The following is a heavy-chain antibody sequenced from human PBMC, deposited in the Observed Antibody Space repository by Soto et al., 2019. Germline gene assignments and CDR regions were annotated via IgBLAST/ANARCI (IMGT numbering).Heavy chain of an antibody. CDR1: SSPIYSRYY. Sequence: SETLSLTCTVSSSPIYSRYYCGWFRQTPGKGLEWVASIYHSGSTHYNPSLKSRATISVDTSNNQLSLRLSSVTAADTAIYCCAGNTSGRNFDYWGQGTQVTVSS. CDR2: IYHSGST. D-gene: IGHD6-19*01. CDR3: AGNTSGRNFDY. J-gene: IGHJ4*02. V-gene: IGHV4-38-2*02.